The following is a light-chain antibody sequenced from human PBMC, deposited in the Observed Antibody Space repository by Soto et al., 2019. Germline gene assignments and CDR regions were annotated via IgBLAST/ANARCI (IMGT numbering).Light chain of an antibody. J-gene: IGKJ1*01. Sequence: EIVMTQSPSILSVSPGERATLSCRASRGISSNLAWYQQKPGQAPRLLIYGASTRATVIPARFSGSVSGTEFTLTISSLQSEDFAVYYCHQYNNWPPWTFGQGTKVDIK. CDR3: HQYNNWPPWT. CDR2: GAS. CDR1: RGISSN. V-gene: IGKV3-15*01.